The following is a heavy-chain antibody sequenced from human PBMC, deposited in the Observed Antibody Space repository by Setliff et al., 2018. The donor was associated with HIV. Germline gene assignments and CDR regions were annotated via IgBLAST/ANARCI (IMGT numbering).Heavy chain of an antibody. V-gene: IGHV4-39*01. Sequence: SSETLSLTCTVSGDSVNDRSYFWGWIRQPPGKGLEWIGTFYYNGDSRYNPSLKSRVTISVDTSNNQFSLNLRSVSAADTAIHYCARQVKYSSSPLHFDSWGQGTLVTVSS. CDR2: FYYNGDS. D-gene: IGHD6-13*01. CDR3: ARQVKYSSSPLHFDS. J-gene: IGHJ4*02. CDR1: GDSVNDRSYF.